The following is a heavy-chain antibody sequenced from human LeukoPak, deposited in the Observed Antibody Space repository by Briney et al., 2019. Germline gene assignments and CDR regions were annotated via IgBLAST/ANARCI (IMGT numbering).Heavy chain of an antibody. CDR1: GFTFDDYA. J-gene: IGHJ4*02. Sequence: PGGSLRLSCAASGFTFDDYAMHWVRQAPGKGLEWVSGISWNSGSIGYADSVKGRFTISRDNAKNSLYLQMNSLRAEDTALYYCAKDNHRLLWFGELSRWGQGTLVTVSS. CDR3: AKDNHRLLWFGELSR. D-gene: IGHD3-10*01. V-gene: IGHV3-9*01. CDR2: ISWNSGSI.